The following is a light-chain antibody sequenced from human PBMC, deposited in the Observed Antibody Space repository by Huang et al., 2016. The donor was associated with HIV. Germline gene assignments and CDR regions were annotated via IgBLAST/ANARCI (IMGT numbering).Light chain of an antibody. Sequence: IVLTQSPGTLSLSPGERATLSCRASQSVASSYLAWYQQKPGQAPRLLIYGASSRATGILDRFSGSGSGTDFTLTISRLEPEDCAVYYCQQYGSSSWT. CDR3: QQYGSSSWT. CDR2: GAS. CDR1: QSVASSY. J-gene: IGKJ1*01. V-gene: IGKV3-20*01.